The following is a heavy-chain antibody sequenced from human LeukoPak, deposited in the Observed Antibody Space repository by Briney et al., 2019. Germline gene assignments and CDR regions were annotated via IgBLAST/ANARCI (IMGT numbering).Heavy chain of an antibody. CDR1: GFTFSDFG. CDR2: IRYDASDK. J-gene: IGHJ6*03. D-gene: IGHD3-22*01. Sequence: GGSLRLSCVASGFTFSDFGMQWVRQAPGKGLEWVAFIRYDASDKYHADSVEGRFTISRDNSKNTLYLQMNSLRAEDTAVYYCARDLGYQTQNYYYYYMDVWGKGTTVTVSS. V-gene: IGHV3-30*02. CDR3: ARDLGYQTQNYYYYYMDV.